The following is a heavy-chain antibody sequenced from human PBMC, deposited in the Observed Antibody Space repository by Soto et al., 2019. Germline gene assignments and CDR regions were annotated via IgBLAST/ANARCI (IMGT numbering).Heavy chain of an antibody. CDR1: GYTFTSYD. CDR3: ARGHRDSGYDPPTYYFDY. CDR2: MNPNSGNT. J-gene: IGHJ4*02. D-gene: IGHD5-12*01. Sequence: QVQLVQSGAEVKKPGASVKVSCKASGYTFTSYDINWVRQATGQGLEWMGWMNPNSGNTGYAQKFQGRVTMTRNTSIRTAYMELSSLRSEDTAVYYCARGHRDSGYDPPTYYFDYWGQGTLVTVSS. V-gene: IGHV1-8*01.